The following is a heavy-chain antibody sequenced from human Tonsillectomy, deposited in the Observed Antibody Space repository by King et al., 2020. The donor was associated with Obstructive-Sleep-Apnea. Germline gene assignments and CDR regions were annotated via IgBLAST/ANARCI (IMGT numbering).Heavy chain of an antibody. J-gene: IGHJ1*01. Sequence: VQLVESGGGLVQPGGSLRLSCAASGFTFSSYAMTWVRQAPGKGREWVSTISGNGGSTYYADSVKCRFTISRDNSKNTLYLQMNSLRAEDTAVYYCAKEIGDYSEYFQHWGQGTLLTVSS. V-gene: IGHV3-23*04. CDR3: AKEIGDYSEYFQH. CDR2: ISGNGGST. CDR1: GFTFSSYA. D-gene: IGHD4-17*01.